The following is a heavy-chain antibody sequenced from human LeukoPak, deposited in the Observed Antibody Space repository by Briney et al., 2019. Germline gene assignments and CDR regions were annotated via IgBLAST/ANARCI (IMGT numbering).Heavy chain of an antibody. CDR3: ARRGLLWFPIANWFDP. CDR1: GGSFSGYY. V-gene: IGHV4-34*01. Sequence: KSSETLSLTCAVYGGSFSGYYWSWIRQPPGRGLEWIGEINHSGSTNYNPSLKSRVTISVDTSKNQFSLKLSSVTAADTAVYYCARRGLLWFPIANWFDPWGQGTLVTVSS. D-gene: IGHD3-10*01. J-gene: IGHJ5*02. CDR2: INHSGST.